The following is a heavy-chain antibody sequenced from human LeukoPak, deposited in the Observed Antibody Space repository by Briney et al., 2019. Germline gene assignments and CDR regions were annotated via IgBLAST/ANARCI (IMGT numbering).Heavy chain of an antibody. J-gene: IGHJ6*02. D-gene: IGHD2-15*01. Sequence: SLKPSCKASGATFASYAISCVRQAPGQGLQWMGGIIPIFGTANYAQKLQGRVTITADESTSTAYMELRSLRSEDTAVYYWARVAYCSGGRWYISNYYYGRDVWGEGATGTVSS. V-gene: IGHV1-69*13. CDR3: ARVAYCSGGRWYISNYYYGRDV. CDR2: IIPIFGTA. CDR1: GATFASYA.